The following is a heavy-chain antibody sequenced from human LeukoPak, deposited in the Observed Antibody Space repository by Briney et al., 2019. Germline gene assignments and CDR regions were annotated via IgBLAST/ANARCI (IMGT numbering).Heavy chain of an antibody. CDR1: GYTFTGYY. Sequence: ASVKVSCKASGYTFTGYYMHWVRQAPGQGLEWMGWINLNSGGTNYAQKFQGRVTMTRDTSFSTAYMELSRLRSGDTAVYYCARSPDILTGENFDYWGQGTLVTVSS. D-gene: IGHD3-9*01. J-gene: IGHJ4*02. V-gene: IGHV1-2*02. CDR2: INLNSGGT. CDR3: ARSPDILTGENFDY.